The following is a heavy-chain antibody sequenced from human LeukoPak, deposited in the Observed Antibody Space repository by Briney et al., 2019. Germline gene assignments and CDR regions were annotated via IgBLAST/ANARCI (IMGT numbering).Heavy chain of an antibody. CDR2: ISRNGDRT. CDR1: GFTFSIYG. D-gene: IGHD1-1*01. J-gene: IGHJ4*02. Sequence: GGSLRLSCSAGGFTFSIYGMNWVRQAPGKGLEYVAAISRNGDRTNYADSVKGRFTISRDNSKNTLYLQMSSLRVEDTAVYYCMKDVDGNDGYWGQGTLVTVSS. CDR3: MKDVDGNDGY. V-gene: IGHV3-64D*06.